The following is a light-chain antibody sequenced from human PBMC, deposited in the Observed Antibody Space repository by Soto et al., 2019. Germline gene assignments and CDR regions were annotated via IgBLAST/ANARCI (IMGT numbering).Light chain of an antibody. V-gene: IGLV2-14*01. Sequence: QSALAQPASVSGSPGRSITISCTGTITDIGAYNYVSWYQQHPGKAPKLLIYGVSSRPSGVSNRFSGSKSGNAAYLTISGLQADDEAEYYCSSYTSSITPYVLGTGTKVTVL. CDR2: GVS. J-gene: IGLJ1*01. CDR3: SSYTSSITPYV. CDR1: ITDIGAYNY.